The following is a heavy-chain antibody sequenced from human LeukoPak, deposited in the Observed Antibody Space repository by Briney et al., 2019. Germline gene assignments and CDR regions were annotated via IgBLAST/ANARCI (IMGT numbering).Heavy chain of an antibody. J-gene: IGHJ5*02. CDR3: AADLPRSFSWYYYGSGSSERWFDP. Sequence: SVKVSCKASGFTFTISAMQWVRQARGQRLEWIGWIVVGSGNTNYAQKFQERVTITRDMSTSTAYMELSSLRSEDTAVYYCAADLPRSFSWYYYGSGSSERWFDPWGQGTLVTVSS. CDR1: GFTFTISA. CDR2: IVVGSGNT. D-gene: IGHD3-10*01. V-gene: IGHV1-58*02.